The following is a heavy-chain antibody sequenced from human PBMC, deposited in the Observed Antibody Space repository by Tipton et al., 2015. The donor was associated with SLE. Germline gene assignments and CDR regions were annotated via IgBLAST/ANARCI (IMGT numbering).Heavy chain of an antibody. CDR3: AGAKYYYDSSGYYLSIDAFDI. D-gene: IGHD3-22*01. CDR2: IYPGDSDT. Sequence: VQLVQSGAEVKKPGESLKISCKGSGYSFTSYWIGWVRQMPGKGLEWMGIIYPGDSDTRYSPSFQGQVTISADKSISTAYLQWSSLKASDTAVYYCAGAKYYYDSSGYYLSIDAFDIWGQGTMVTVSS. V-gene: IGHV5-51*03. CDR1: GYSFTSYW. J-gene: IGHJ3*02.